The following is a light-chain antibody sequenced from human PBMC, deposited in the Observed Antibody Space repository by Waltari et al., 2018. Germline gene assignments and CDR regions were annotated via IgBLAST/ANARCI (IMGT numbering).Light chain of an antibody. CDR2: EDK. V-gene: IGLV3-1*01. CDR1: KLGDKY. CDR3: QAWDSTTGGV. Sequence: SYELTQPPSVSVSPGQTASITSSGDKLGDKYVCWYHQKPGQSPVLVIYEDKKRPSGIPERFSGSKSGNTATLTISGTQATDEADYDCQAWDSTTGGVFGGGTKLTVL. J-gene: IGLJ3*02.